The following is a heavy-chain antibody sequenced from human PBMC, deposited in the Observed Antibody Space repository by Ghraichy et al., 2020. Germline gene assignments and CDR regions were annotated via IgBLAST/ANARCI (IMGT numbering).Heavy chain of an antibody. CDR2: IYYSGST. V-gene: IGHV4-39*01. CDR3: ARRGYCSSTSCYQLFDP. Sequence: SETLSLTCTVSGGSISSSSYYWGWIRQPPGKGLEWIGSIYYSGSTYYNPSLKSRVTISVDTSKNQFSLKLSSVTAADTAVYYCARRGYCSSTSCYQLFDPWGQGTLVTVSS. CDR1: GGSISSSSYY. J-gene: IGHJ5*02. D-gene: IGHD2-2*01.